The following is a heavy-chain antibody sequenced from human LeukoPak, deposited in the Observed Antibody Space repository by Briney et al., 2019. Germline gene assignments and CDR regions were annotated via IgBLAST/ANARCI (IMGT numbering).Heavy chain of an antibody. CDR2: IYPGDSDT. V-gene: IGHV5-51*01. Sequence: GESLKISCKASGYRFTIYWIGWVRQMPGKGLEWMGIIYPGDSDTRYSPSFQGQVTISADKSISTAYLQWSSLKASDTAMYYCARPEEHGDYVHDAFDIWGQGTMVTVSS. CDR1: GYRFTIYW. CDR3: ARPEEHGDYVHDAFDI. J-gene: IGHJ3*02. D-gene: IGHD4-17*01.